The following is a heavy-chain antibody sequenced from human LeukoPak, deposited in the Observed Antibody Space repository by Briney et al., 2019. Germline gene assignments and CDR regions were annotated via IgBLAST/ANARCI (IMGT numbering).Heavy chain of an antibody. CDR1: GFTFSSYG. J-gene: IGHJ6*03. CDR2: IWYDGSNK. V-gene: IGHV3-33*06. CDR3: AKGALGYYYYMDV. Sequence: GRSLRLSCAASGFTFSSYGMHWVRQAPGKGLEWVAVIWYDGSNKYYADPVKGRFTISRDNSKNTLYLQMNSLRAEDTAVYYCAKGALGYYYYMDVWGKGTTVTVSS. D-gene: IGHD3-16*01.